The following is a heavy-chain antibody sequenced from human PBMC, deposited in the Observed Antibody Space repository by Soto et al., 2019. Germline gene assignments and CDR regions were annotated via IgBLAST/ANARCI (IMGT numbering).Heavy chain of an antibody. D-gene: IGHD4-17*01. V-gene: IGHV3-66*01. CDR1: GFTVSSNY. J-gene: IGHJ3*02. Sequence: GGSLRLSCAASGFTVSSNYMSWVRQAPGKGLEWVSVIYSGGSTYYADSVKGRFTISRDNSKNTLYLQMNSLRAEDTAVYYCARDLGGDYTIDAFDIWGQGTMVTVSS. CDR3: ARDLGGDYTIDAFDI. CDR2: IYSGGST.